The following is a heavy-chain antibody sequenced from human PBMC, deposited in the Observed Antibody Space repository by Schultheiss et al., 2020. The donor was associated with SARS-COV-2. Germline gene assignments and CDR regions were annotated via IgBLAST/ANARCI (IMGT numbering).Heavy chain of an antibody. D-gene: IGHD3-3*01. CDR3: ARDQYYDFWTPGY. J-gene: IGHJ4*02. Sequence: GGSLRLSCAASGFTFSSYSMNWVRQAPGKGLEWVSGISWNSGSIGYADSVKGRFTISRDNSKNTLYLQMNSLRAEDTAVYYCARDQYYDFWTPGYWGQGTLVTVSS. CDR1: GFTFSSYS. CDR2: ISWNSGSI. V-gene: IGHV3-48*01.